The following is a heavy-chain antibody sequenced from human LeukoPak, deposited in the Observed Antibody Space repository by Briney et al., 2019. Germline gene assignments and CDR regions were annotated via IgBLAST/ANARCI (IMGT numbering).Heavy chain of an antibody. D-gene: IGHD1-26*01. Sequence: GASVNVSCKASGYTFTGYYIHWVRQAPGQGLEWMGWINPDSGVTNYAQKFQGRVTMTRDTSISTAYMELSRLRSDDTAVYYCARGRDSGSPYDAFDIWGQGTMVTVSS. CDR1: GYTFTGYY. CDR3: ARGRDSGSPYDAFDI. CDR2: INPDSGVT. J-gene: IGHJ3*02. V-gene: IGHV1-2*02.